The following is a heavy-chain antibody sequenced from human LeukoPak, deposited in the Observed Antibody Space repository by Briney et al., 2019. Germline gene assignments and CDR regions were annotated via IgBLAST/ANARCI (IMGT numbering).Heavy chain of an antibody. V-gene: IGHV1-2*02. D-gene: IGHD1-26*01. Sequence: GASVKVSCKSSGYTFSAYYIHWVRQAPGQGLEWMGWIDPDSGGTNYVQKFQVRVTMTSDTSITTAYMELTRLTSDDTAVYFCARGQIPQWDLLISDYWGQGTLVTVSS. CDR2: IDPDSGGT. J-gene: IGHJ4*02. CDR3: ARGQIPQWDLLISDY. CDR1: GYTFSAYY.